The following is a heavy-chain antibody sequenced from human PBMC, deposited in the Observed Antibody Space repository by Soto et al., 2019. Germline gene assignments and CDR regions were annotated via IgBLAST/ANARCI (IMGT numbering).Heavy chain of an antibody. Sequence: QVQLVQSGAEVKKPGASVKVSCKTSGYIFTSYTMHWVRQAPGQRLEWMGWISAGNGNTKYSQKFQGRVTITWATSASTAHMELSSLRSEDTAVYYCARENQPRGLYFNYYGVDVWGQGTTVSVSS. D-gene: IGHD2-2*01. V-gene: IGHV1-3*01. CDR2: ISAGNGNT. CDR1: GYIFTSYT. CDR3: ARENQPRGLYFNYYGVDV. J-gene: IGHJ6*02.